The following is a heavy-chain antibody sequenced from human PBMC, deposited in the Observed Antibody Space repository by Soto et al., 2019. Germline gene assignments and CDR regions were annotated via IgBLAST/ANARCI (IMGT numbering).Heavy chain of an antibody. V-gene: IGHV3-23*01. CDR3: AKGISVTPYNYGLDV. D-gene: IGHD1-1*01. J-gene: IGHJ6*02. CDR1: GFTFGSHA. CDR2: ISGSGGST. Sequence: GGSLRLSCTASGFTFGSHAMSWVRQASGKGLEWVSTISGSGGSTYHADSVKGRFTISRDNSKISLYLQMDSLRVEDTAVYYCAKGISVTPYNYGLDVWGQGTTVTVSS.